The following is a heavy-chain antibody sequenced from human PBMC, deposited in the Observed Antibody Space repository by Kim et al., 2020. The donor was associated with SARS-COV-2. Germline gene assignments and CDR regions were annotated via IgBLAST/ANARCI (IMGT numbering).Heavy chain of an antibody. CDR3: ARGWTEISPGE. Sequence: SETLSLTCTVSGGSVSDGNFYWNWIRQSPGKGLEWIGSISYSGSGNYNPSLKSRTTISADTSKNQFSLKLISVTAADSAIYYCARGWTEISPGEWGQGIL. D-gene: IGHD4-17*01. V-gene: IGHV4-61*01. CDR1: GGSVSDGNFY. CDR2: ISYSGSG. J-gene: IGHJ4*02.